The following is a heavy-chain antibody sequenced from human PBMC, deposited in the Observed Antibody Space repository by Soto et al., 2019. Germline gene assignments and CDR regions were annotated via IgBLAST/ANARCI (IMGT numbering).Heavy chain of an antibody. CDR2: TYYRSNWRH. Sequence: SQTLSLTCAISGDSVSSNTAAWNWIRSSPSRGLEWLGRTYYRSNWRHDYAVSVKSRITVNPDTSKNHFSLQLNSVTPDDTAVYYCARGVAGSGFDLWGQGTLVTVST. V-gene: IGHV6-1*01. D-gene: IGHD6-19*01. CDR1: GDSVSSNTAA. J-gene: IGHJ4*02. CDR3: ARGVAGSGFDL.